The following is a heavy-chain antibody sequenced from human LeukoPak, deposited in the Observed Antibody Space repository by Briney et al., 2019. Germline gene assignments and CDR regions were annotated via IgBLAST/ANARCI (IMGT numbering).Heavy chain of an antibody. D-gene: IGHD2-15*01. J-gene: IGHJ4*02. CDR3: ARTGQYCSGGTCYSGQFDF. CDR1: GFTFSGDW. Sequence: GGSLRLSCVTSGFTFSGDWMSWVRQAPGRGLEYVSYISSHGSSIHYADSVKGRFTISRDNANNSLFLQMNSLRAEDTAVYYCARTGQYCSGGTCYSGQFDFWGQGTLVTVSS. V-gene: IGHV3-11*01. CDR2: ISSHGSSI.